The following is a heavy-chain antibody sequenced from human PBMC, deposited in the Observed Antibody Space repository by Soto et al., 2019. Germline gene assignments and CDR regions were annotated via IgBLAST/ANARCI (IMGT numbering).Heavy chain of an antibody. V-gene: IGHV3-30*04. J-gene: IGHJ4*02. Sequence: PGRSLRLSCAASGFTFSFYAMHWVRQAPGKGLEWVAVISYNGRNKHYVDSVKGRFTISRDNSQDTLYLQMDSLRPDDTAVYYCARQAKIGDRSQFYFDSWGQGTLVTVSS. CDR3: ARQAKIGDRSQFYFDS. CDR2: ISYNGRNK. D-gene: IGHD3-16*01. CDR1: GFTFSFYA.